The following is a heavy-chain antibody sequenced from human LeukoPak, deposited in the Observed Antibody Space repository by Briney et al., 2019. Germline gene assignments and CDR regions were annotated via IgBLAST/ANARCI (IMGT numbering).Heavy chain of an antibody. D-gene: IGHD3-22*01. Sequence: GESLKISCKGSGYSFTSYWISWVRQMPGKGLEWMGIIYPGDSDTRYSPSFQGQVTISADKSISTAYMQWSSLKASDTAMYYCAKRNYYDGSPLDAFDIWGQGTMVTVSS. CDR3: AKRNYYDGSPLDAFDI. CDR2: IYPGDSDT. J-gene: IGHJ3*02. V-gene: IGHV5-51*01. CDR1: GYSFTSYW.